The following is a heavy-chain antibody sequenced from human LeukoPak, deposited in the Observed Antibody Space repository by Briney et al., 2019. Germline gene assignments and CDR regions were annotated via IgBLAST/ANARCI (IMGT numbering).Heavy chain of an antibody. CDR2: IYYSGST. Sequence: SETLSLTCTVSGGSISSYYRSWIRQPPGKGLEWIGYIYYSGSTNYNPSLKSRVTISVDTSKNQFSLKLSSVTAADTAVYYCARDRYYYDSSGYYYGSFDIWGQGTMVTVSS. CDR1: GGSISSYY. CDR3: ARDRYYYDSSGYYYGSFDI. J-gene: IGHJ3*02. D-gene: IGHD3-22*01. V-gene: IGHV4-59*01.